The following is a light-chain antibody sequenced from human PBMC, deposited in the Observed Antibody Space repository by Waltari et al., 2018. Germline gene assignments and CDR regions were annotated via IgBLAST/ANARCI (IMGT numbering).Light chain of an antibody. V-gene: IGKV3-15*01. CDR3: QQYHDWPPYT. Sequence: ETVLTQSPATLSVSPGARAPLSCRASQSVTSSLAWYQHKPGQSPSLLIYTAPTRATGIPARFSVSGSGKEFNLTISSLQSEDFAVYYCQQYHDWPPYTFGQGTKLEIK. J-gene: IGKJ2*01. CDR2: TAP. CDR1: QSVTSS.